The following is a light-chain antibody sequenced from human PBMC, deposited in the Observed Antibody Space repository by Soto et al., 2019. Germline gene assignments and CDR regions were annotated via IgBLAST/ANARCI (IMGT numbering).Light chain of an antibody. Sequence: DIQLTQSPSTLSASVVDLVPITFRASQSVSSWLAWYQQKPGKAPKLLIYDASKLETGVPSRFSGSGSETELSLTISSLQPDDFATYFCQQYNSFPTFGQGTKVDI. V-gene: IGKV1-5*01. J-gene: IGKJ1*01. CDR1: QSVSSW. CDR2: DAS. CDR3: QQYNSFPT.